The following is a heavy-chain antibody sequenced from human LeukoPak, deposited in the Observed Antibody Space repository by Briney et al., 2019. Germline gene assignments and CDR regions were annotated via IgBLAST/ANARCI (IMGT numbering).Heavy chain of an antibody. CDR2: IHSGGST. D-gene: IGHD1-26*01. CDR1: GFTVNSNY. CDR3: ARTMEVGATLDP. V-gene: IGHV3-53*01. Sequence: PGGSLRLSCAASGFTVNSNYMSWVRQAPGKGLEWVSDIHSGGSTYYADSVKGRLTISRDNSKNTLYLQMNSLRAEDTAVYYCARTMEVGATLDPWGQGTLVTVSS. J-gene: IGHJ5*02.